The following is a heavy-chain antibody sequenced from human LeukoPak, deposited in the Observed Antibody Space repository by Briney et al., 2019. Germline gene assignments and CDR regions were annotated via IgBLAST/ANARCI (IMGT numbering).Heavy chain of an antibody. J-gene: IGHJ1*01. V-gene: IGHV1-69*01. Sequence: SVKVSCKASGGTFSNYAISWVRQAPGQGLEWMGGIIPIFGTAKYAQKFQGRVTITADESTSTAYMELSSLRSEDTAVYYCARDSSEFRSLIPHWGQGTLVTVSS. CDR2: IIPIFGTA. CDR3: ARDSSEFRSLIPH. D-gene: IGHD2-21*01. CDR1: GGTFSNYA.